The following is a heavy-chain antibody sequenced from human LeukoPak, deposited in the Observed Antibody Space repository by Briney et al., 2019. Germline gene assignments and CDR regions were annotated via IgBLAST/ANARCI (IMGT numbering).Heavy chain of an antibody. D-gene: IGHD3-3*01. Sequence: GGSLRLSCAVSGSTVSSNFMTWVRQAPGKGLEWVSLILGETTTTYADSVKGRFTISRDNSKNTLYLQMDRLRLEDTAVYYCVRDKGVGPTERFDPWGQGTLVTVSS. CDR3: VRDKGVGPTERFDP. CDR2: ILGETTT. CDR1: GSTVSSNF. V-gene: IGHV3-53*05. J-gene: IGHJ5*02.